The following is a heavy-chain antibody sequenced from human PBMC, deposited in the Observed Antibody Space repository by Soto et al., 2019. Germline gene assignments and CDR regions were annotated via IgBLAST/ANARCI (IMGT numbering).Heavy chain of an antibody. J-gene: IGHJ6*02. CDR3: ARDPAALGMDV. Sequence: GGSLRLSCAASGFTFSSYSMNWVRQAPGKGLEWVSSISSSSSYIYYADSVKGRFTISRDNAKNSLYLQMNSLRAEDTAVYYCARDPAALGMDVWGQGTTVTVSS. CDR1: GFTFSSYS. CDR2: ISSSSSYI. D-gene: IGHD6-6*01. V-gene: IGHV3-21*01.